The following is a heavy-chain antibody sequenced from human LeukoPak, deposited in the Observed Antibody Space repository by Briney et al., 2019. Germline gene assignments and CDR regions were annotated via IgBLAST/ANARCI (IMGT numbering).Heavy chain of an antibody. J-gene: IGHJ3*02. Sequence: PGRSLRLSCAASGFTFSSYGTHWVRQAPGKGLEWVAVIWYDGSNKYYADSVKGRFTISRDNSKNTLYLQMNSLRAEDTAVYYCAKGEADDSSGADAFDIWGQGTMVTVSS. CDR2: IWYDGSNK. CDR3: AKGEADDSSGADAFDI. D-gene: IGHD3-22*01. V-gene: IGHV3-33*06. CDR1: GFTFSSYG.